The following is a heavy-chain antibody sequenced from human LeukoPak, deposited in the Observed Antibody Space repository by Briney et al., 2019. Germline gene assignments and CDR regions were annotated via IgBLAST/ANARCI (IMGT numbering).Heavy chain of an antibody. J-gene: IGHJ4*02. D-gene: IGHD1-20*01. CDR3: ARERGDITGTTKGFDY. V-gene: IGHV1-69*04. CDR2: IIPILGIA. CDR1: GGTFSSYA. Sequence: SVMVSCKASGGTFSSYAISWVRQAPGQGLEWMGRIIPILGIANYAQKFQGRVTITADKSTSTAYMELSSLRSEDTAVYYCARERGDITGTTKGFDYWGQGTLVTVSS.